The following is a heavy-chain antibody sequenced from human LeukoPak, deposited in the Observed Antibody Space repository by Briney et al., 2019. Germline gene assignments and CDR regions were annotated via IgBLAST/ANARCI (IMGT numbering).Heavy chain of an antibody. CDR3: ARDGLGYCSGGSCYPSSYNWFDP. Sequence: SETLSLTCTVSGGSISSGDYYWSWIRQPPGKGLEWIGYIYYSGSTYYNPSLKSRVTISVDTSKNQFSLKLSSVTAADTAVYYCARDGLGYCSGGSCYPSSYNWFDPWGQGTLVTVSS. CDR1: GGSISSGDYY. D-gene: IGHD2-15*01. V-gene: IGHV4-30-4*01. J-gene: IGHJ5*02. CDR2: IYYSGST.